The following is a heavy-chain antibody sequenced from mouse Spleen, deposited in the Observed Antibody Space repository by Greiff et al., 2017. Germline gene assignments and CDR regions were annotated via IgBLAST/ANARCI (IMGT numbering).Heavy chain of an antibody. J-gene: IGHJ3*01. CDR1: GFTFTDYY. V-gene: IGHV7-3*01. Sequence: KVVESGGGLVQPGGSLSLSRAASGFTFTDYYMSWVRQPPGKALEWLGFIRNKANGYTTEYSASVKGRLTISRDNSQSILYLQMNALRAEDSATYYCARSITTTGWFAYWGQGTLVTVSA. CDR3: ARSITTTGWFAY. D-gene: IGHD2-4*01. CDR2: IRNKANGYTT.